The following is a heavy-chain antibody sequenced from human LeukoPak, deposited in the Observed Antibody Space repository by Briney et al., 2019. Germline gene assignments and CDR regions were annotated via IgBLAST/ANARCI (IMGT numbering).Heavy chain of an antibody. CDR2: IKQDGSEK. CDR3: ARDPVHSSGWFAVSYYYMDV. V-gene: IGHV3-7*01. D-gene: IGHD6-19*01. J-gene: IGHJ6*03. CDR1: GFTFSSHW. Sequence: GGSLRLSCAASGFTFSSHWMSWVRQAPGKGLEWVANIKQDGSEKFYEDSVKGRFTISRDNAKNSLYLQMNSLTAEDTAVYYCARDPVHSSGWFAVSYYYMDVWGKGTTVTVSS.